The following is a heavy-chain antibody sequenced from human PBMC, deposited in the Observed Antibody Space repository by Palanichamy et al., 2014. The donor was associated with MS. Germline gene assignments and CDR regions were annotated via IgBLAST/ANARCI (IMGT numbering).Heavy chain of an antibody. J-gene: IGHJ4*02. Sequence: QLQLQESGPGLVKPSETLSLTCTVSGDPISSSTYYWGWIRQPPGKGLEWIGSIYYTGSTYYNPSLKSRVTISVDTSKNQFSLRLSSVTAADTAVFYCARQQPIVVDWGQGTLVTVSS. CDR1: GDPISSSTYY. V-gene: IGHV4-39*01. CDR3: ARQQPIVVD. D-gene: IGHD3-22*01. CDR2: IYYTGST.